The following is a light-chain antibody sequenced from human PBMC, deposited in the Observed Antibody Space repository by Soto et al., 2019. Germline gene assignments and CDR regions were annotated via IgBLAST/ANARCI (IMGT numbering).Light chain of an antibody. J-gene: IGLJ2*01. Sequence: NFMLTQPHSVSESPGKTVTISCTRSSGSIGSNSVQWYQQRPCSAPTTVIYEDDQRPSGVPNRFAGSIDRSSNSASLTISGLQTEDEADYYCQSYDTHTVVFGGGTKLTVL. V-gene: IGLV6-57*04. CDR3: QSYDTHTVV. CDR2: EDD. CDR1: SGSIGSNS.